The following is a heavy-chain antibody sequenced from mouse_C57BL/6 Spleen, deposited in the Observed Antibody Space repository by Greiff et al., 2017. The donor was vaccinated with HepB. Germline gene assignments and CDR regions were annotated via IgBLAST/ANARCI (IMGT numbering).Heavy chain of an antibody. CDR1: GYSFTGYY. V-gene: IGHV1-42*01. J-gene: IGHJ4*01. D-gene: IGHD1-1*01. CDR2: INPSTGGT. CDR3: ARTVYYYGSREDAMDY. Sequence: VHVKQSGPELVKPGASVKISCKASGYSFTGYYMNWVKQSPEKSLEWIGEINPSTGGTTYNQKFKAKATLTVDKSSSTAYMQLKSLTSEDSAVYYCARTVYYYGSREDAMDYWGQGTSVTVSS.